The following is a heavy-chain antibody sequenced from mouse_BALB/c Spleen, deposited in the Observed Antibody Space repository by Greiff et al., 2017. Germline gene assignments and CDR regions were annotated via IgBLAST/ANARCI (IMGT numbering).Heavy chain of an antibody. D-gene: IGHD1-1*01. CDR2: INPSTGYT. J-gene: IGHJ3*01. CDR1: GYTFTSYW. Sequence: QVQLQQSGAELAKPGASVKMSCKASGYTFTSYWMHWVKQRPGQGLEWIGYINPSTGYTEYNQKFKDKATLTADKSSSTAYMQLSSLTSEDSAVYYCARSLHITTVPFAYWGQGTLVTVSA. V-gene: IGHV1-7*01. CDR3: ARSLHITTVPFAY.